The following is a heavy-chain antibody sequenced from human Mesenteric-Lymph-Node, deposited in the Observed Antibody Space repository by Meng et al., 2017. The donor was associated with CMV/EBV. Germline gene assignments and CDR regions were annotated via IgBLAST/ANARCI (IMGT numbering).Heavy chain of an antibody. V-gene: IGHV3-23*01. J-gene: IGHJ4*02. D-gene: IGHD2-2*01. CDR1: DLAFDIYA. CDR2: ISAGGDTT. Sequence: GGSLRLSCAASDLAFDIYAMTWVRQAPGKALEWVATISAGGDTTHYADSVKGRFTISRDNSQSTLYLQMNSLRPEDTAMYYCAKDWGGCSSTNCYRDNDYWGQGTLVTVSS. CDR3: AKDWGGCSSTNCYRDNDY.